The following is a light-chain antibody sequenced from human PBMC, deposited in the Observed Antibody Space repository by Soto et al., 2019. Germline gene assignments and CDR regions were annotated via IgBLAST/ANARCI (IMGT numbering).Light chain of an antibody. CDR3: QQYKTYPFT. V-gene: IGKV1-5*01. J-gene: IGKJ2*01. CDR1: QPINSW. Sequence: DVQMTQSPSTLSASVGDRVTITCRASQPINSWLAWFQQKPGKAPQLLIHDASSLESGVPSRFSGIGFGTDFTLIITNLQTDDFATYYCQQYKTYPFTFGQGTKLEVK. CDR2: DAS.